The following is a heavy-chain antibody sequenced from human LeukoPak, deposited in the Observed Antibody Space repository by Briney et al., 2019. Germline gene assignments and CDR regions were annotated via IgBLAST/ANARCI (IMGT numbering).Heavy chain of an antibody. D-gene: IGHD2-15*01. CDR2: INHSGST. V-gene: IGHV4-34*01. CDR1: GGSFSGYY. J-gene: IGHJ4*02. CDR3: ARGLGDIVVVVAATYYFDY. Sequence: SETLSLTCAVYGGSFSGYYWSWIRQPPGKGLEWIGEINHSGSTNYNPSLKSRVTISVDTSKNQFSLKLSSVTAAGTAVYYCARGLGDIVVVVAATYYFDYWGQGTLVTVSS.